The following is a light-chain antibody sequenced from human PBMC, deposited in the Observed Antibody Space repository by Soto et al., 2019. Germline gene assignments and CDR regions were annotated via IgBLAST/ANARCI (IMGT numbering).Light chain of an antibody. J-gene: IGKJ5*01. V-gene: IGKV3-20*01. CDR3: QQQGRSWIT. Sequence: EVVLTQSPGTLALSPGGRATLSCRASQSVSRRLAWYQQRPGQSPRLLISGASMRASGVPVRFSGSGSGTDFTLTISSLEPEDFAVYYCQQQGRSWITFGQGTRLEIK. CDR2: GAS. CDR1: QSVSRR.